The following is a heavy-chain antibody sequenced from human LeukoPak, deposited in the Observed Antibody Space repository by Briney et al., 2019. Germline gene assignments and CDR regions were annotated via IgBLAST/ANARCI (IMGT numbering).Heavy chain of an antibody. D-gene: IGHD3-10*01. CDR2: ITGVGNTP. CDR1: GFTFSSYS. Sequence: GGSLRLSCAASGFTFSSYSMNWVRQAPGKGLEWVSGITGVGNTPYYADSVKGRFTISRDNSKNTLYLQMNSLRGEDTAAYYCAKDAVRGSGRINWFDSWGQGTLVIVSS. CDR3: AKDAVRGSGRINWFDS. J-gene: IGHJ5*01. V-gene: IGHV3-23*01.